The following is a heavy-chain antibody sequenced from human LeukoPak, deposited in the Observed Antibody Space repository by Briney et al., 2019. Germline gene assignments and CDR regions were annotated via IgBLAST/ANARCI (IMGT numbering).Heavy chain of an antibody. CDR1: GGTFSSYA. V-gene: IGHV1-69*06. CDR3: ARSRIMITFGGVIDNPYDY. CDR2: IIPIFGTA. Sequence: ASVKVSCKASGGTFSSYAISWVRQAPGQGLEWMGGIIPIFGTANYAQKFQGRVTITADKSTSTAYMELSSLRSEDTAVYYCARSRIMITFGGVIDNPYDYWGQGTLVTVSS. J-gene: IGHJ4*02. D-gene: IGHD3-16*02.